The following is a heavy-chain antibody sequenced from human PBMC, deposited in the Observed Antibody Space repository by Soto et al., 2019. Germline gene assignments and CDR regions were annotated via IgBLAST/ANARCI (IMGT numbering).Heavy chain of an antibody. CDR1: GFTFSSYG. V-gene: IGHV3-33*01. D-gene: IGHD6-13*01. CDR2: IWYDGSNK. J-gene: IGHJ5*02. Sequence: GGSLRLSCAASGFTFSSYGMHWVRQAPGKGLEWVAVIWYDGSNKYYADSVKGRFTISRDNSKNTLYLQMNSLRAEDTAVYYCARDGEQQLVRDDNWFDPWGQGTLVTVSS. CDR3: ARDGEQQLVRDDNWFDP.